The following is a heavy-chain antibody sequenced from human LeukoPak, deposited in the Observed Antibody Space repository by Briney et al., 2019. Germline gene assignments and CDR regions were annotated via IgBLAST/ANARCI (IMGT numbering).Heavy chain of an antibody. CDR1: GFTFNRDW. J-gene: IGHJ3*02. V-gene: IGHV3-48*04. Sequence: PGGSLRLSCAASGFTFNRDWMSWVRQAPGKGLEWVSYISSSGSTIYYADSVKGRFTISRDNAKNSLYLQMNSLRAEDTAVYYCARGRRVVDTAMVDAFDIWGQGTMVTVSS. CDR3: ARGRRVVDTAMVDAFDI. CDR2: ISSSGSTI. D-gene: IGHD5-18*01.